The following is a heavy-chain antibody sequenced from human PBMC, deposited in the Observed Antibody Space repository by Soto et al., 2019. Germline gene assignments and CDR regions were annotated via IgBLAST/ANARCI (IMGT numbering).Heavy chain of an antibody. V-gene: IGHV5-10-1*01. CDR3: ARPNDILEFMDV. Sequence: GESLKISCKGSGYSFTSYWISWVRQMPGKGLEWMGRIDPSDSYTNYSPSFQGHVTISADKSISTAYLQWSSLKASDTAMYYRARPNDILEFMDVRGQGTTVTVSS. CDR2: IDPSDSYT. CDR1: GYSFTSYW. D-gene: IGHD3-9*01. J-gene: IGHJ6*02.